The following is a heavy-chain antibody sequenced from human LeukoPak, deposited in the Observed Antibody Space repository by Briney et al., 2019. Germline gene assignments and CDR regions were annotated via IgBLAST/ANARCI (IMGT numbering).Heavy chain of an antibody. J-gene: IGHJ3*02. CDR3: ARETNDAFDI. CDR2: ISWNSGSI. V-gene: IGHV3-9*03. CDR1: GFTFDDYA. Sequence: GGSLRLSCEASGFTFDDYAIHWVRQDPGKGLEWVSGISWNSGSIGYADSVRGRFTISRDNAKNSLYLQMNSLRAEDMALYYCARETNDAFDIWGQGTMVTVSS.